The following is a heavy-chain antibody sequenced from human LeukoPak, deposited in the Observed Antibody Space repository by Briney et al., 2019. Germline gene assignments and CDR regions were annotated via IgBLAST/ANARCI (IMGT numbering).Heavy chain of an antibody. J-gene: IGHJ4*02. CDR1: GFTFSTHA. CDR3: ANQYPG. CDR2: ISGDGGTT. D-gene: IGHD4-11*01. Sequence: GGSPRLSCAASGFTFSTHAMAWVRQAPGKGLDWVSAISGDGGTTYYADSVKGRFTISRDNSKNTLYLQINSLRAEDTAVYYCANQYPGWGQGTLVTVSS. V-gene: IGHV3-23*01.